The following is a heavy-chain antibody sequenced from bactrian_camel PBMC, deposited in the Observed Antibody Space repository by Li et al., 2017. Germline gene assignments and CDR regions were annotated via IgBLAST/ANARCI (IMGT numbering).Heavy chain of an antibody. CDR3: AGRGAYGTTWYSDINY. Sequence: HVQLVESGGGLVQPGGSLRLSCTASENSYRTSCMGWYRQAPGKERELVARLDGYADSYYADSVKGRFTISRDNAKNTLYLQVNSLKSEDTALYYCAGRGAYGTTWYSDINYWGQGTQVTVS. CDR1: ENSYRTSC. V-gene: IGHV3S54*01. D-gene: IGHD6*01. J-gene: IGHJ4*01. CDR2: LDGYADS.